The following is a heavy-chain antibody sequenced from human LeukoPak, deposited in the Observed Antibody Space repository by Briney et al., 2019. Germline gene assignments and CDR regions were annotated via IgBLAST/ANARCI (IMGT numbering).Heavy chain of an antibody. CDR1: GGSISSYY. CDR3: AREEVYYGMDV. CDR2: IYYSGST. V-gene: IGHV4-59*01. J-gene: IGHJ6*02. Sequence: SETLSLTCTVAGGSISSYYWSWIRQPPGKGLEWIGYIYYSGSTNCNPSLKSRVPISVDTSKNQFSLKLSSVTAADTAVYYCAREEVYYGMDVWGQGTTVTVSS.